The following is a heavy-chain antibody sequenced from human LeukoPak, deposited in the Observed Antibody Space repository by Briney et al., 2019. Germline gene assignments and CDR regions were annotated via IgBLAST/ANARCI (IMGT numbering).Heavy chain of an antibody. J-gene: IGHJ4*02. CDR1: GFIFSDYW. Sequence: PGGSLRLSCAASGFIFSDYWMAWIRQAPGKGLEWMANIKQDGSQTYYVDSVKGRFTISRDNAKNSLYLQMNSLRAEDTALYYCARKGLPDYWGQGTLVTVSS. CDR2: IKQDGSQT. V-gene: IGHV3-7*01. CDR3: ARKGLPDY.